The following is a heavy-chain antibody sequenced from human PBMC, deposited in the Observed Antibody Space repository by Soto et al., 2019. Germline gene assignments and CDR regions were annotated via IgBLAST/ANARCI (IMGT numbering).Heavy chain of an antibody. CDR2: VYHTGST. CDR1: GGSISTNNW. J-gene: IGHJ4*02. V-gene: IGHV4-4*02. CDR3: ARAKLCNTLSCPHSFDT. Sequence: QVLLQESGPGLINASGTLSLTCGVSGGSISTNNWWSWVRQTPGQGLEWIPEVYHTGSTNYNPSLKSRLTISVDKSKNQLSLRLTSVTAADSAVYYCARAKLCNTLSCPHSFDTWGQGTLVSVSS. D-gene: IGHD2-15*01.